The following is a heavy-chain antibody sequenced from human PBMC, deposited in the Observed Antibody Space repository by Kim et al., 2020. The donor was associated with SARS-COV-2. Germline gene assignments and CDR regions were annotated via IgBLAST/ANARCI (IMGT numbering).Heavy chain of an antibody. J-gene: IGHJ3*02. V-gene: IGHV3-48*03. D-gene: IGHD6-6*01. CDR3: ARWGSQLVDSWEAFDI. Sequence: VKGRFTISRDNAKNSLYLQMNSLGAEDTAVYYCARWGSQLVDSWEAFDIWGQGTMVTVSS.